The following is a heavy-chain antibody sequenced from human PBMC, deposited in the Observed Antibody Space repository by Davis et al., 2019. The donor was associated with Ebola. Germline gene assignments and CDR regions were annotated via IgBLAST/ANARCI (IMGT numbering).Heavy chain of an antibody. J-gene: IGHJ2*01. CDR2: LGTSADT. V-gene: IGHV3-69-1*01. D-gene: IGHD4/OR15-4a*01. CDR1: GFIFRNYV. Sequence: GESLKISCAASGFIFRNYVMSWVRQAPGKGLEWVSTLGTSADTYYADSVKGRFTTSRDNAKNSLFLQMNSLRAEDTALYYCAKDKTMATQYWYFDLWGRGTLVTVSS. CDR3: AKDKTMATQYWYFDL.